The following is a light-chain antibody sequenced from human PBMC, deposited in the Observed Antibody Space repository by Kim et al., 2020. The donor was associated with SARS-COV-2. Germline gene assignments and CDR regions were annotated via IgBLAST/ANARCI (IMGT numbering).Light chain of an antibody. J-gene: IGLJ3*02. Sequence: GQTVPLPFSGSSYNIANNYVSWYQQFPGSAPKLLIYDTNKLPSETPDRFSGSKSGTSATLGITGLQTGDEADYYCATWDGSLNAGVFGGGTQLTVL. CDR1: SYNIANNY. CDR2: DTN. V-gene: IGLV1-51*01. CDR3: ATWDGSLNAGV.